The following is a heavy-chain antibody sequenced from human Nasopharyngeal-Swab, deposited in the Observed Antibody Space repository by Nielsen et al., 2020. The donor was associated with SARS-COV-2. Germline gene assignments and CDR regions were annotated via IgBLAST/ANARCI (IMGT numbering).Heavy chain of an antibody. CDR3: ARRGRYCSSTSCYAEHFDY. Sequence: VRQVPGKGLEWMGIIYPGDSDTRYSPSFQGQVTISADKSISTAYLQWSSLKASDTAMYYCARRGRYCSSTSCYAEHFDYWGQGTLVTVSS. V-gene: IGHV5-51*01. J-gene: IGHJ4*02. CDR2: IYPGDSDT. D-gene: IGHD2-2*01.